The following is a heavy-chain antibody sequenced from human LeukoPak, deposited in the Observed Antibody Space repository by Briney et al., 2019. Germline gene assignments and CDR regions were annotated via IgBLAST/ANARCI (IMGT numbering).Heavy chain of an antibody. CDR1: GYTFTGYY. CDR3: ARNLVVPAAYYYYYGMDV. V-gene: IGHV1-2*02. CDR2: INPNSGGT. J-gene: IGHJ6*02. D-gene: IGHD2-2*01. Sequence: ASVKVSCKASGYTFTGYYMHWVRQAPGQGLEWMGWINPNSGGTNCAQKFQGRVTMTRDTSISTAYMELSRLRSDDTAVYYCARNLVVPAAYYYYYGMDVWGQGTTVTVSS.